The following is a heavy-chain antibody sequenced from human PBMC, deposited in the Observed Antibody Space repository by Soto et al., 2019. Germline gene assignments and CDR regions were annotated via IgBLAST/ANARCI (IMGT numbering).Heavy chain of an antibody. V-gene: IGHV4-31*03. J-gene: IGHJ3*02. Sequence: PSETLSLTCTVSGGSISSGGYYWSWIRQHPGKGLEWIGYIYYSGSTYYNPSLKSRVTISVDTSKNQFSLKLSSVTAADTAVYYCARAPDPYYYDSSGYFGAFDIWGQGTMVTVSS. D-gene: IGHD3-22*01. CDR3: ARAPDPYYYDSSGYFGAFDI. CDR2: IYYSGST. CDR1: GGSISSGGYY.